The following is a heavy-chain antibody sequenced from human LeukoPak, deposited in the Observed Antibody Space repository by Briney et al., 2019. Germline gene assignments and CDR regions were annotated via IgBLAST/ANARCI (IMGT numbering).Heavy chain of an antibody. CDR3: AREIEWELYYFDY. V-gene: IGHV4-38-2*01. CDR1: SYSISSGYY. D-gene: IGHD1-26*01. J-gene: IGHJ4*02. CDR2: IYHSGST. Sequence: SETLSLTCAVSSYSISSGYYWGWIRQPPGKGLGWIGSIYHSGSTYYNPSLKRRVTISVDTSKNQFSLKLSSVTAADTAVYYCAREIEWELYYFDYWGQGTLVTVSS.